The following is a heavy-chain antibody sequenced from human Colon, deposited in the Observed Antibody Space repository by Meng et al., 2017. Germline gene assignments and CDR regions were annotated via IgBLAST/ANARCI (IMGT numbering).Heavy chain of an antibody. CDR3: AEYHYESTGYNWFDP. CDR1: GGSFSGYY. V-gene: IGHV4-34*01. D-gene: IGHD3-22*01. J-gene: IGHJ5*02. CDR2: INHGGIT. Sequence: QVQLQQWGAGLLKPSETLSLTCAVDGGSFSGYYCNWIRQPPGKGLEWIGEINHGGITNYNPSLKSRITISVDTSQKQFSLKLSSVTAADTAVYYCAEYHYESTGYNWFDPWGQGTLVTVSS.